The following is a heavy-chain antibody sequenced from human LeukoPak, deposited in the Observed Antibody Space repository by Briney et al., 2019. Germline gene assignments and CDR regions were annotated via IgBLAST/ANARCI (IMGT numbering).Heavy chain of an antibody. CDR3: AKDPDY. CDR2: IQNHGSNK. J-gene: IGHJ4*02. Sequence: PVRSLRLSSVPSGLAFSSDGMHSVPQAPGQELEWVAFIQNHGSNKYFADSVKGRFAISRDNSKKTLYLQMNSLRAEDTAVYYCAKDPDYWGQGTLVTVST. V-gene: IGHV3-30*02. CDR1: GLAFSSDG.